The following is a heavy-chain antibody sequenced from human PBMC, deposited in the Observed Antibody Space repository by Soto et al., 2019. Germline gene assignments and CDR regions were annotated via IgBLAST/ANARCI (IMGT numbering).Heavy chain of an antibody. V-gene: IGHV1-46*01. D-gene: IGHD3-22*01. Sequence: ASVKVSCKASGYTFSSYLMHWVRQAPGQRLEWMGIIDPSGGTTTYAQKFQGRVTITADESTSTAYMELSSLRSEDTAVYYCARPIQYYFDTSAQSAWFDPWGQGTLVTVSS. CDR1: GYTFSSYL. CDR2: IDPSGGTT. J-gene: IGHJ5*02. CDR3: ARPIQYYFDTSAQSAWFDP.